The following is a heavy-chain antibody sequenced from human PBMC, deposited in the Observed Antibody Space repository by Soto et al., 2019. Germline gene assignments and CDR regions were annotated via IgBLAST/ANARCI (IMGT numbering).Heavy chain of an antibody. CDR2: IWYDGTTT. V-gene: IGHV3-33*01. J-gene: IGHJ5*02. Sequence: QVQLVESGGGVVQPGRSLTLSCVASGFTLSNYGMHWVRQAPGKGVEWVAVIWYDGTTTYSADSVKGRFSISRDNSKNALFLQLSSLRAEDTAVYYCARNVGSSGSSRWFDTWGQGTLVTVSS. D-gene: IGHD3-10*01. CDR1: GFTLSNYG. CDR3: ARNVGSSGSSRWFDT.